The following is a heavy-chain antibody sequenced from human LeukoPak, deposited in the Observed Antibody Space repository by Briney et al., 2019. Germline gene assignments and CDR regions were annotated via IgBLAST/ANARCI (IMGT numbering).Heavy chain of an antibody. D-gene: IGHD3-16*02. V-gene: IGHV4-59*08. CDR2: IYSGGRT. CDR3: ARRGSYLDA. CDR1: GSSISDYY. Sequence: SETLSLTCSISGSSISDYYWTWIRQPPGRGLDWIAYIYSGGRTNYNPSLKSRVTISVDTSKNQFSLRMSSVTAADTAVYYCARRGSYLDAWGQGTLVTVSS. J-gene: IGHJ5*02.